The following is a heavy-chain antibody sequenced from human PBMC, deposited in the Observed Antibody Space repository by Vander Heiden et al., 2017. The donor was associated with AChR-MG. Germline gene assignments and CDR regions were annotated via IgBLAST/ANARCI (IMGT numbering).Heavy chain of an antibody. V-gene: IGHV4-38-2*02. D-gene: IGHD4-17*01. J-gene: IGHJ5*02. CDR2: IRHGGNT. Sequence: QVQLQESGPGLVTPSETLSLTCAVSGYSITRGYYWGWIRQSPGKGLEWIGSIRHGGNTYYNPSLQSRVTISLDTSQNQLSLRLISVTAADTAVYYCAREYTVTHINWFDPWGQGILVTVSS. CDR3: AREYTVTHINWFDP. CDR1: GYSITRGYY.